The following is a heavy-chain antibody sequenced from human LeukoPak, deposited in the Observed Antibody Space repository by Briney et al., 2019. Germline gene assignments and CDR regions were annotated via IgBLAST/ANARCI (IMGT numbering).Heavy chain of an antibody. D-gene: IGHD3-22*01. V-gene: IGHV3-53*04. CDR1: GFTVSSNY. CDR3: ARSSTDNYYDSSGYWFDP. Sequence: PGGSLRLSCAASGFTVSSNYMSWVRQAPGKGLEWVSVIYSGGSTYYADSVKGRFTISRHNSKNTLYLQMNSLRAEDTAVYYCARSSTDNYYDSSGYWFDPWGQGTLVTVSS. CDR2: IYSGGST. J-gene: IGHJ5*02.